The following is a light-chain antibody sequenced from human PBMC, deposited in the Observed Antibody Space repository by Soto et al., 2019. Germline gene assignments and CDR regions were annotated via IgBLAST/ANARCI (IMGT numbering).Light chain of an antibody. J-gene: IGKJ1*01. CDR3: QQGYTTRWT. Sequence: RSAAVGDTITITCRASQNIRSYLNWYQQKPGKAPDLLIYATSILQTGVPSRFSGSGTGTDFTLTINGLHPEDFATYFCQQGYTTRWTFGQGTKVEVK. V-gene: IGKV1-39*01. CDR1: QNIRSY. CDR2: ATS.